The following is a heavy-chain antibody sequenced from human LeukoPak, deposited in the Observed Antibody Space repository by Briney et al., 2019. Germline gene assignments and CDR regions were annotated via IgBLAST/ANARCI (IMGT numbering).Heavy chain of an antibody. CDR2: ISYHGRDQ. CDR3: AKDSSGFDY. D-gene: IGHD6-19*01. V-gene: IGHV3-30*18. CDR1: GFTFSRND. Sequence: GGSLRLSCVASGFTFSRNDMPWVRQAPGEGLEWLAHISYHGRDQDYADSVKGRFTISRDNSKNTLYLQMNSLRAEDTAVYYCAKDSSGFDYWGQGTLVTVSS. J-gene: IGHJ4*02.